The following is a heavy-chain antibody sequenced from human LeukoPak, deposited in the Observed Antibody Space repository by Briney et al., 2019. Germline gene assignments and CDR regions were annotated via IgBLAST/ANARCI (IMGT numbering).Heavy chain of an antibody. V-gene: IGHV3-30-3*01. Sequence: GRSLRLSCAASGFTFSSYAMHWVRQAPGKGLEWVAVISYDGSNKYYADSVKGRFTISRDNSKNTLYLQMNSPRAEDTAVYYCAKEGGSSRYYFDYWGQGTLVTVSS. CDR1: GFTFSSYA. CDR2: ISYDGSNK. CDR3: AKEGGSSRYYFDY. D-gene: IGHD6-13*01. J-gene: IGHJ4*02.